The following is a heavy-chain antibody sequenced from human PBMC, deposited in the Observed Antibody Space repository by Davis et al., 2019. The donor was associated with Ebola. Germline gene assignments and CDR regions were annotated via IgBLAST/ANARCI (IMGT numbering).Heavy chain of an antibody. CDR3: VPYYYDSSGYYLFDY. CDR2: ISSSSSTI. CDR1: GFTFSSYS. Sequence: PGGSLRLSCAASGFTFSSYSMNWVRQAPGKGLEWVSYISSSSSTIYYADSVKGRFTISRDNAKNSLYLQMNSLRDEDTAVYYCVPYYYDSSGYYLFDYWGQGTLVTVSS. J-gene: IGHJ4*02. V-gene: IGHV3-48*02. D-gene: IGHD3-22*01.